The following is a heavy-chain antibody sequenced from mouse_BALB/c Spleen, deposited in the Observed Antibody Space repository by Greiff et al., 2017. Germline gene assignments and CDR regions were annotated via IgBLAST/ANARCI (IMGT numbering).Heavy chain of an antibody. CDR3: ARFFITTATYFFDY. V-gene: IGHV1S29*02. J-gene: IGHJ2*01. CDR2: IYPYNGGT. Sequence: EVQLQQSGPELVKPGASVKISCKASGYTFTDYNMHWVKQSHGKSLEWIGYIYPYNGGTGYNQKFKSKATLTVDNSSSTAYMELRSLTSEDSAVYYCARFFITTATYFFDYWGQGTTLTVSS. D-gene: IGHD1-2*01. CDR1: GYTFTDYN.